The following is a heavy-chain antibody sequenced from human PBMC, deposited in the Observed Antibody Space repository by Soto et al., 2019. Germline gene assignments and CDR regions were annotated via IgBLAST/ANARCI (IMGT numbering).Heavy chain of an antibody. Sequence: QVQLQESGPGLVKPSETLSLTCTVSGGSISSYYWSWIRQPPGKGLEWIGYIYYSGSTNYNPSLKSRVTISVDTSKNQFSLKLSSVTAADTAVYYCARRSYGTFDYWGQGTLVTVSS. CDR2: IYYSGST. CDR3: ARRSYGTFDY. CDR1: GGSISSYY. V-gene: IGHV4-59*01. D-gene: IGHD5-18*01. J-gene: IGHJ4*02.